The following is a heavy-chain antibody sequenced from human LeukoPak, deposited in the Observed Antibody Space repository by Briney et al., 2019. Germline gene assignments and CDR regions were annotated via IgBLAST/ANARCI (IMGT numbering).Heavy chain of an antibody. D-gene: IGHD3-22*01. J-gene: IGHJ2*01. CDR2: IYTSGST. CDR3: ASRSGYYDSSGPFGDWYFDL. V-gene: IGHV4-4*07. CDR1: GGSVSSYY. Sequence: SETLSLTCTVSGGSVSSYYWSWIRQPAGKGLEWIGRIYTSGSTNYNPSLKSRVTISVDTSKNQFSLKLSSVTAADTAVYYCASRSGYYDSSGPFGDWYFDLWGRGTLVTVSS.